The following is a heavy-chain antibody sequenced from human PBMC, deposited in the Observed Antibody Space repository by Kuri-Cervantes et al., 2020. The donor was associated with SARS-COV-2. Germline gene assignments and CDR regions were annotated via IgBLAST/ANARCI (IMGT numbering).Heavy chain of an antibody. V-gene: IGHV3-23*01. CDR3: AKGSAASRPYYFDS. CDR2: ITDDGGST. D-gene: IGHD3-10*01. Sequence: GESLKISCAASGITFSSYAMSWVRQAPGKGLEWVSAITDDGGSTYHADSVKGRFTISRDNSKTTLFLQMNSLRAEDTAVYHCAKGSAASRPYYFDSWGQGTLVTVSS. CDR1: GITFSSYA. J-gene: IGHJ4*02.